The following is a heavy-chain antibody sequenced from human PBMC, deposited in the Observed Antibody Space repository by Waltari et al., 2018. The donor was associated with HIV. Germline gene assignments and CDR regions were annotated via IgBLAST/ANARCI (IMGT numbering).Heavy chain of an antibody. D-gene: IGHD6-19*01. Sequence: EVQLVESGGGLIQRGGSLRLSCAASGFPFRSHAIRWVRQGPGKGLEWVSGISASGGRTYYADSVKGRFTISRDNSKNTLYLQMNSLRAEDTAVYYCAKEVIYSSGWYGDDYWGQGTLVTVSS. CDR1: GFPFRSHA. J-gene: IGHJ4*02. CDR2: ISASGGRT. V-gene: IGHV3-23*04. CDR3: AKEVIYSSGWYGDDY.